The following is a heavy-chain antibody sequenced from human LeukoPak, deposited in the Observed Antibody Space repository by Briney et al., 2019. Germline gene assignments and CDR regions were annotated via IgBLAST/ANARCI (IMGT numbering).Heavy chain of an antibody. CDR1: GFTFSNYW. Sequence: GGSLRLSCVASGFTFSNYWMSWVRQAPGKGLEWVANIQKDGSEKHYVASVEGGFTISRDNAENSLFLQLNSLRVGDTAVYYCVRLWDSSGFFGYWGQGALVTVSS. D-gene: IGHD3-22*01. CDR2: IQKDGSEK. J-gene: IGHJ4*02. V-gene: IGHV3-7*01. CDR3: VRLWDSSGFFGY.